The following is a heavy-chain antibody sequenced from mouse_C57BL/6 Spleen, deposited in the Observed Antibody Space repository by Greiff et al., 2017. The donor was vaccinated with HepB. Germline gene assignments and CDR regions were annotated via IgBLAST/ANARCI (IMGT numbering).Heavy chain of an antibody. CDR2: IYPRSGNT. V-gene: IGHV1-81*01. J-gene: IGHJ3*01. CDR1: GYTFTSYG. D-gene: IGHD1-1*02. Sequence: QVQLQQSGAELARPGASVKLSCKASGYTFTSYGISWVKQRTGQGLEWIGEIYPRSGNTYYNEKFKGKATLTADKSSSTAYIELRSLTAEDSAVYFCEGGGSHWFAYWGQGTLVTVSA. CDR3: EGGGSHWFAY.